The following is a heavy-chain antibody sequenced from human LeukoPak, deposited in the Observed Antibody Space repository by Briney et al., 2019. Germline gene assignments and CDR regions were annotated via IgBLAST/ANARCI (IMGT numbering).Heavy chain of an antibody. Sequence: GGSLRLSCAASGFTFSNYAMSWVRQAPGKGLEWVSAISGSGGSTYYADSVKGRFTISRDNSNNTLYLQMNSLRAEDTAVYYCAKDVGPFLITSGYYPHFDYWGQGTLVTVSS. J-gene: IGHJ4*02. V-gene: IGHV3-23*01. CDR1: GFTFSNYA. CDR2: ISGSGGST. CDR3: AKDVGPFLITSGYYPHFDY. D-gene: IGHD3-22*01.